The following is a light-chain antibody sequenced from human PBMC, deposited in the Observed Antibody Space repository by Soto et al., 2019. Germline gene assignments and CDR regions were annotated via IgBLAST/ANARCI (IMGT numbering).Light chain of an antibody. CDR3: QQLNSYPLT. Sequence: DIQLTQSPSFLSASVGDRVTITCRASQGISSYLAWYQQKPGTAPKLLISGASTLQSGVPSRFSGSGSGTEFSLTISSLQPEDFATYYCQQLNSYPLTFGGGTKVEIK. CDR2: GAS. V-gene: IGKV1-9*01. CDR1: QGISSY. J-gene: IGKJ4*01.